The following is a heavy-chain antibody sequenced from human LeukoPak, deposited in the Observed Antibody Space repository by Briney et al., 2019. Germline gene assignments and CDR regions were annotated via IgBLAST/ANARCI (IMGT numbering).Heavy chain of an antibody. J-gene: IGHJ6*02. CDR1: GGSISSYY. V-gene: IGHV4-59*01. CDR2: LYYSGST. Sequence: SETLSLTCTVSGGSISSYYWSWIRQPPGKGLEWIGYLYYSGSTNYNPSLKSRVTISVDTSKNQFSLKLSSVTAADTAVYYCARGPSGSGWHPYYYYGMDVWGQGTTVIVSS. D-gene: IGHD6-19*01. CDR3: ARGPSGSGWHPYYYYGMDV.